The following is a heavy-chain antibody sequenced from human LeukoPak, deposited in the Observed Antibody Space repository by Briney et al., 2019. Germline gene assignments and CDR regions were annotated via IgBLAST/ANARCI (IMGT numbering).Heavy chain of an antibody. CDR2: INPNSGGT. J-gene: IGHJ4*02. CDR3: ARTWPIAARRFDY. V-gene: IGHV1-2*02. CDR1: GYTFTGYY. D-gene: IGHD6-6*01. Sequence: GASVKVSCKATGYTFTGYYMHWVRQAPGQGLEWMGWINPNSGGTNYAQKFQGRVTMTRDTSISTAYMELSRLRSDDTAVYYCARTWPIAARRFDYWGQGTLVTVSS.